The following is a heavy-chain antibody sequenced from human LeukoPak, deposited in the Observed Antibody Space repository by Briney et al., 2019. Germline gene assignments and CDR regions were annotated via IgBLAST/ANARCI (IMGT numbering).Heavy chain of an antibody. CDR2: IDPNSGVT. CDR1: GYTFTDYY. D-gene: IGHD6-19*01. J-gene: IGHJ4*02. CDR3: ATLPSSDFDY. Sequence: ASVKVSCKTSGYTFTDYYIYWVRQAPGQGLEWMGWIDPNSGVTNSAQKFQGRVTMTRDTSISTAYLELSRLRSDDTAVYFCATLPSSDFDYWGQGTLVTVS. V-gene: IGHV1-2*02.